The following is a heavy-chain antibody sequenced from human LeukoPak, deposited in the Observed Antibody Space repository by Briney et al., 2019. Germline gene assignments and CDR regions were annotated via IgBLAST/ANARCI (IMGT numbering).Heavy chain of an antibody. Sequence: QPGGSLRLSCSASGFTFRNYPMHWVRQAPGKGLEYVSAISSEGGTTYYADSVKGRFTIARDNSRNTLYLQMSSLRGEDTAVYYCVKEIAFYDYWGRGALVTVSS. CDR2: ISSEGGTT. CDR1: GFTFRNYP. D-gene: IGHD2/OR15-2a*01. J-gene: IGHJ4*02. CDR3: VKEIAFYDY. V-gene: IGHV3-64D*06.